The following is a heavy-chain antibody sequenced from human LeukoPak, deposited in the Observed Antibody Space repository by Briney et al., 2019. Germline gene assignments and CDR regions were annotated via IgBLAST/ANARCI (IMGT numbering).Heavy chain of an antibody. D-gene: IGHD1-26*01. CDR3: ARERWELEKAFDI. J-gene: IGHJ3*02. V-gene: IGHV3-21*01. Sequence: GGSLRLSCAASGFTLSSYSMNWVRQAPGKGLEWVSSISSSSSYIYYADSVKGRFTISRDNAKNSLYLQMNSLRAEDTAVYYCARERWELEKAFDIWGQGTMVTVSS. CDR1: GFTLSSYS. CDR2: ISSSSSYI.